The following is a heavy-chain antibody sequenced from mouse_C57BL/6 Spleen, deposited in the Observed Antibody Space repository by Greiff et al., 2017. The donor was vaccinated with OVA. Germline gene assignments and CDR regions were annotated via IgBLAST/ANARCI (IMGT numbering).Heavy chain of an antibody. V-gene: IGHV14-3*01. J-gene: IGHJ2*01. D-gene: IGHD1-1*01. CDR1: GFTITNTY. CDR3: ARDYGSSYLYFGY. Sequence: VQLQQSVAELVRPGASVKLSCTASGFTITNTYMHWVQQRPEQGLEWIGRIDPANGNTKYAPKFQGKATITADTSSNTASLQLSSLTSEDTAIYYCARDYGSSYLYFGYWGQGTTLTVSS. CDR2: IDPANGNT.